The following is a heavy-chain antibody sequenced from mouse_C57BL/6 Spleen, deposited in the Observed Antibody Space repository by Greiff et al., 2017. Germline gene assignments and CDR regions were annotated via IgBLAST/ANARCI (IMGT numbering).Heavy chain of an antibody. CDR3: ARSLYYGSSFWYFDV. CDR2: IDPEDGET. CDR1: GFNIKDYY. D-gene: IGHD1-1*01. V-gene: IGHV14-2*01. J-gene: IGHJ1*03. Sequence: EVQLQQSGAELVKPGASVKLSCTASGFNIKDYYMHWVKQRNEQGLEWIGRIDPEDGETKYAPKFQGTATIPADKSSNTAYLLLSSLTSEDTSVYYCARSLYYGSSFWYFDVWGTGTTVTVSS.